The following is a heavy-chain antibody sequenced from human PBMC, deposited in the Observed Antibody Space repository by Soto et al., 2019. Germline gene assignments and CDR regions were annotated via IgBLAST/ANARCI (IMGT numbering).Heavy chain of an antibody. CDR1: GGSFSYYA. CDR3: ARSGEAYYDVLTGYYKGSWFDP. D-gene: IGHD3-9*01. Sequence: QVQLVQSGAEVRRTGSSVKVSCKASGGSFSYYAFSWVRQGPGQGLEWMGGIIPLFGTTKYAQTFQGRVTITADESTKIVYMELSSLRSEDTAVYYCARSGEAYYDVLTGYYKGSWFDPWGQGTLVTVS. CDR2: IIPLFGTT. J-gene: IGHJ5*02. V-gene: IGHV1-69*01.